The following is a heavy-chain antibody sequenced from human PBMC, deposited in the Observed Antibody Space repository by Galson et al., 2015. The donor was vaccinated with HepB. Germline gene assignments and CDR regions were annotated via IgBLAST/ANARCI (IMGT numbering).Heavy chain of an antibody. CDR3: AKDGGYDPAPGFDY. J-gene: IGHJ4*02. CDR1: GFTFSSYG. V-gene: IGHV3-30*18. Sequence: SLRLSCAASGFTFSSYGMHWVRQAPGKGLEWVAVISYDGSNKYYADSVKGRFTISRDNSKNTLYLQMNSLRAEDTAVYYCAKDGGYDPAPGFDYWGQGTLVTVSS. D-gene: IGHD3-3*01. CDR2: ISYDGSNK.